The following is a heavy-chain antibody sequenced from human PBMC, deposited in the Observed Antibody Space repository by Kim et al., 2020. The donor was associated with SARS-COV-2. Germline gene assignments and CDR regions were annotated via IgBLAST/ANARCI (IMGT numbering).Heavy chain of an antibody. CDR3: ARTTLRGKLCYFDY. J-gene: IGHJ4*02. V-gene: IGHV1-69*13. Sequence: SVKVSCKASGCTFSSYAISWVRQAPGQGLEWMGGINPIFGTANYAQKFQGRVTITADESTSTAYMELSSLRSEDTAVYYCARTTLRGKLCYFDYWGQGTLVTVAS. CDR1: GCTFSSYA. D-gene: IGHD3-10*01. CDR2: INPIFGTA.